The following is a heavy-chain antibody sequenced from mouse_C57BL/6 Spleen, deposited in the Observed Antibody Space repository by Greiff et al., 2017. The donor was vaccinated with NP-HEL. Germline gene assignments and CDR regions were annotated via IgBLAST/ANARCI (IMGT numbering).Heavy chain of an antibody. J-gene: IGHJ2*01. CDR3: ARAGFGPGYFDY. V-gene: IGHV1-76*01. CDR2: IYPGSGNT. CDR1: GYTFTDYY. Sequence: QVHVKQSGAELVRPGASVKLSCKASGYTFTDYYINWVKQRPGQGLEWIARIYPGSGNTYYNEKFKGKATLTAEKSSSTAYMQLSSLTSEDSAVYVCARAGFGPGYFDYWGQGTTLTVSS.